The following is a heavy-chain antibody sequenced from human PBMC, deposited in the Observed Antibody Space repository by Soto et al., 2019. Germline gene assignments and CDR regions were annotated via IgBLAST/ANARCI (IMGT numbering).Heavy chain of an antibody. Sequence: GGSLRLSCAASGFSFGSYDMSWVRQTPGKGLEWVSAITDNGGGTYHAESVQGRFTISTDNSKNTLTLQMDSLRVDDTAIYYCVRGGTKFSDWGQGTLVTVSS. CDR3: VRGGTKFSD. J-gene: IGHJ4*02. D-gene: IGHD1-7*01. CDR2: ITDNGGGT. V-gene: IGHV3-23*01. CDR1: GFSFGSYD.